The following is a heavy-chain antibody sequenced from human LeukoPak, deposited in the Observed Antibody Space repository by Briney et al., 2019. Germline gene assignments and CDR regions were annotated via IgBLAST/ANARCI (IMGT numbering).Heavy chain of an antibody. CDR1: GGSISSSSYY. Sequence: SETLSLTCTVSGGSISSSSYYWGWIRQPPGKGLEWIGSIYYSGSTYYNPSLKSRVTISVDTSKNQFSLKLSSVTAADTAVYYCARGMWGAFDIWGQGTMVTVSS. CDR3: ARGMWGAFDI. J-gene: IGHJ3*02. D-gene: IGHD1-26*01. V-gene: IGHV4-39*07. CDR2: IYYSGST.